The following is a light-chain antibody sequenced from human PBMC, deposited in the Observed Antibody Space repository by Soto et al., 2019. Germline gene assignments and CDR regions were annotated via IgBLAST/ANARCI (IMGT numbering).Light chain of an antibody. CDR1: GSDVGGYDY. CDR3: SSYTGTGTLV. Sequence: QSVLTQPASVAGSPGQSITISCTGTGSDVGGYDYVSWYQQHPGKAPKLLIYEVSNRPSGISNRFSASKSGITASLTISGLQSEDEADYFCSSYTGTGTLVFGTGTKVTVL. V-gene: IGLV2-14*01. CDR2: EVS. J-gene: IGLJ1*01.